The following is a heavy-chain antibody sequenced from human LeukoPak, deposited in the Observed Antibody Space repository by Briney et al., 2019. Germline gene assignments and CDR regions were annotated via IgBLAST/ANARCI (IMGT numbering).Heavy chain of an antibody. J-gene: IGHJ6*03. V-gene: IGHV4-59*01. Sequence: SETLSLTCTVSGGSISSYYWSWIRQPPGKGLGWIGYIYYSGSTNYKSSLKSRVAISVDTSKNQFSLKLSSVTAADTAVYYCARTTEGGYSYGYFYYYYMDVWGKGTTVTISS. CDR2: IYYSGST. CDR3: ARTTEGGYSYGYFYYYYMDV. D-gene: IGHD5-18*01. CDR1: GGSISSYY.